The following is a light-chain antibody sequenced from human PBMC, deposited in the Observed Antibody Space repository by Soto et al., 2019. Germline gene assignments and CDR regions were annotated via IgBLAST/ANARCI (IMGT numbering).Light chain of an antibody. Sequence: DIQMTQSPSTLSASVGDRVTITCRASQSISFWLAWYQQKPGRAPNLLIYDASILESGVPFRFSGSRSGTEFTLTINSLQPDDFATYYCQQYYSFPTFGQGTRLEIK. CDR2: DAS. CDR3: QQYYSFPT. J-gene: IGKJ5*01. V-gene: IGKV1-5*01. CDR1: QSISFW.